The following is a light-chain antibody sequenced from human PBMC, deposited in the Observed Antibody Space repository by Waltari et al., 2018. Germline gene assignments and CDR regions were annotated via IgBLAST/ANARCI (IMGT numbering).Light chain of an antibody. CDR1: TSDVGGNNF. Sequence: QSALPQPASLSGYPGPSITIYCTGSTSDVGGNNFPSWYQQHPGNPPKVIIYDYTDRPSGVSDRFSGSMSANTASLTISGLLADDEALYFCSSSSTTGTLVLFGGGTKLTVL. J-gene: IGLJ2*01. V-gene: IGLV2-14*03. CDR3: SSSSTTGTLVL. CDR2: DYT.